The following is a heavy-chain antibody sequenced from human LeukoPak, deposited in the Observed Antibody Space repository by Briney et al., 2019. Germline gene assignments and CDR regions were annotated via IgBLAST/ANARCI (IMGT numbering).Heavy chain of an antibody. CDR1: GYTFTGYY. V-gene: IGHV1-2*02. CDR3: ARITMVRGDNDY. CDR2: INPNSGGT. Sequence: ASVKVSCKASGYTFTGYYMHWVRQAPGQGLGWMRWINPNSGGTNYAQKFQGRVTMTRDTSISTAYMELSRLRSDDTAVYYCARITMVRGDNDYWGQGTLVTASS. D-gene: IGHD3-10*01. J-gene: IGHJ4*02.